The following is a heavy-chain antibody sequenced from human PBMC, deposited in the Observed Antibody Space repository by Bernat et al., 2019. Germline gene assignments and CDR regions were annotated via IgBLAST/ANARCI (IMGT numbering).Heavy chain of an antibody. J-gene: IGHJ6*04. CDR1: GESVSTNSAA. V-gene: IGHV6-1*01. CDR2: TYYRSKWYN. CDR3: ERYWTTAGGMDV. D-gene: IGHD4-11*01. Sequence: QVQLQQSGPGLVKPSQTLSLTCAISGESVSTNSAAWNWIRQSPSRGLEWLGRTYYRSKWYNDYAVSVKSRITTTPDTSKNHFSLQLNSGSPEATAVYSCERYWTTAGGMDVGGKGTTVTVSS.